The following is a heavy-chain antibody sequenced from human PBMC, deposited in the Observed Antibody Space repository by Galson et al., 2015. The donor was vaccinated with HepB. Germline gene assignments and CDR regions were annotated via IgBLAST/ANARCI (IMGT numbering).Heavy chain of an antibody. CDR1: GFTFSDYH. V-gene: IGHV3-11*01. CDR3: ARRSWYNWNEVSSYYYYYYMDV. Sequence: SLRLSCAASGFTFSDYHMSWIRQAPGKGLEWVSYISSSGSTIYYADSVKGRFTISRDNAKNSLYLQMNSLRAEDTAVYYCARRSWYNWNEVSSYYYYYYMDVWGKGTTVTVSS. J-gene: IGHJ6*03. CDR2: ISSSGSTI. D-gene: IGHD1-1*01.